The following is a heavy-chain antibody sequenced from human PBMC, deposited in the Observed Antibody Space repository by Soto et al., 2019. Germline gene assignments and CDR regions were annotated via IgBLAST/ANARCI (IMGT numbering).Heavy chain of an antibody. Sequence: QVQLQESGPGLVKPSGTLSLTCAVSGGSISSSNWWSWVRQPPGKGLEWIGEIYHSGSTNYNPSLKSRVTISVDKSKNQFSLKLSSVTAADTAVYYCARDRYCSSTSCYRNGMDVWGQGTTVTVSS. D-gene: IGHD2-2*01. CDR2: IYHSGST. CDR1: GGSISSSNW. CDR3: ARDRYCSSTSCYRNGMDV. V-gene: IGHV4-4*02. J-gene: IGHJ6*02.